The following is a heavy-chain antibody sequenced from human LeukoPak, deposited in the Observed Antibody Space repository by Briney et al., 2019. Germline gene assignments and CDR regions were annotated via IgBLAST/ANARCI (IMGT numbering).Heavy chain of an antibody. Sequence: GGSLRLSCAASGFTFNSYAMSWVRQAPWERLQWVSGISDSGGNTYYADSVRGRFTISRDDSKNTLYLQMNSLRAEDTAVYYCARHRSSWLIDYWGQGTLVTVSS. J-gene: IGHJ4*02. V-gene: IGHV3-23*01. CDR3: ARHRSSWLIDY. CDR1: GFTFNSYA. D-gene: IGHD6-6*01. CDR2: ISDSGGNT.